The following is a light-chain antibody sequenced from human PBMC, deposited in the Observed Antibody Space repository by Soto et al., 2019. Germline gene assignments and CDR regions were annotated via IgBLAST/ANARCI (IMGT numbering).Light chain of an antibody. J-gene: IGKJ1*01. CDR2: LIS. Sequence: DVVMTQTPLSSPVTLGQPASISCRSSESLVHSDGRTYLSWLQQRPGQPPRLLLYLISNRYSGVPDRFSGSGAGTDFTLKISRVEAEDVGVYYCEQLAHFPGKFGQGTKVEI. CDR1: ESLVHSDGRTY. CDR3: EQLAHFPGK. V-gene: IGKV2-24*01.